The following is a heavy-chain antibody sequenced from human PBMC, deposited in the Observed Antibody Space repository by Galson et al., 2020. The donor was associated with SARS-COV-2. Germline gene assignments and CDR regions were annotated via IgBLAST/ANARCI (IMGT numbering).Heavy chain of an antibody. CDR2: TYYISKWYS. D-gene: IGHD6-13*01. CDR1: GYSVSGDSAA. J-gene: IGHJ4*02. CDR3: ARELIRGASNWPPDY. Sequence: SQTLSLTCAISGYSVSGDSAAWSWIRQSPSRGLEWLGRTYYISKWYSDYAVSVKGRIAINPDTSQNQFSLHLSSVTPEDLAVYYCARELIRGASNWPPDYWGQGTLVTVSS. V-gene: IGHV6-1*01.